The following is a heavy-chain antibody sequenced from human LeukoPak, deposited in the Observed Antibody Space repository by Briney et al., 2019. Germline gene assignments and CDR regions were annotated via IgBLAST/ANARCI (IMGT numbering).Heavy chain of an antibody. CDR3: ARQIASAGTAGFDF. CDR1: GGSISSYY. J-gene: IGHJ4*02. V-gene: IGHV4-4*07. D-gene: IGHD6-13*01. Sequence: SETLSLTCTVSGGSISSYYWSWIRQPAGKGLEWIGRIYSTGSTNYNPSLKSRVTMSVDTSKNQFSLRLRSVTAANTAVYYCARQIASAGTAGFDFWGQGALVTVSS. CDR2: IYSTGST.